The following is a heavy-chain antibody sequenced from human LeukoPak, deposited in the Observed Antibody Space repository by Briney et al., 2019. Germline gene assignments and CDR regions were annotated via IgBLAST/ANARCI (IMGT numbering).Heavy chain of an antibody. CDR2: LYTGRST. J-gene: IGHJ4*02. V-gene: IGHV4-4*07. D-gene: IGHD3-3*01. CDR1: GGSITNYY. Sequence: SETLSLTCTVSGGSITNYYWSWTRQPAGKGLEWIGRLYTGRSTDYNPSLKSRVTMSVDTSNNQFSLKLTSVTAADTAIYYCARESRVLIGDGYYLDSWGPGTLVTVSS. CDR3: ARESRVLIGDGYYLDS.